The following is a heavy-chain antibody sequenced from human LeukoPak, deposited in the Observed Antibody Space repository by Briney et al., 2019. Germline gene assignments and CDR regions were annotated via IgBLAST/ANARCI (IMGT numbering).Heavy chain of an antibody. V-gene: IGHV3-30*18. Sequence: GGSLRLSCAASGFTFSSYGMHWVRQAPGKGLEWVAVISYDGSDKYYADSLEGRFTISRDNSKNTLYLQMNSLRAEDTAVYYCAKDHQGFNYYGPGSYSPCNFDYWGQGTLVTVSS. CDR2: ISYDGSDK. CDR3: AKDHQGFNYYGPGSYSPCNFDY. CDR1: GFTFSSYG. J-gene: IGHJ4*02. D-gene: IGHD3-10*01.